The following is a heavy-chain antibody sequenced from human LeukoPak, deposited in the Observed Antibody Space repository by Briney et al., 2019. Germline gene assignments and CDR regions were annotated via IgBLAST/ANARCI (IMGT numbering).Heavy chain of an antibody. V-gene: IGHV3-33*01. CDR1: GFTFSSYG. D-gene: IGHD6-25*01. J-gene: IGHJ4*02. CDR2: IWYDGSNK. CDR3: AREGGVAAAGAFDY. Sequence: GGSLRLCCAASGFTFSSYGMHWVRQAPGKGLEWVAVIWYDGSNKYYADSVKGRFTISRDNSKNTLYLQMNSLRAEDTAVYYCAREGGVAAAGAFDYWGQGTLVTVSS.